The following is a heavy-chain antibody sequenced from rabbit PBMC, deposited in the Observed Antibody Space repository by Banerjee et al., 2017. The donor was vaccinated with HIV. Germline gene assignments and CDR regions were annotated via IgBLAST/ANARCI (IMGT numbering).Heavy chain of an antibody. J-gene: IGHJ3*01. V-gene: IGHV1S40*01. CDR2: INTSSGNT. CDR3: TRGPGGGTGLDL. D-gene: IGHD3-1*01. Sequence: VRQAPGKGLEWIACINTSSGNTVYASWAKGRFTISKTSSTTVTLQMTSLTAADTATYFCTRGPGGGTGLDLWGQGTLVTVS.